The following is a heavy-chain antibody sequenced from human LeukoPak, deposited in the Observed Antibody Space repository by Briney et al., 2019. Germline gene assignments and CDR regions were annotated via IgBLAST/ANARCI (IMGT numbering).Heavy chain of an antibody. CDR2: IKQYGSEK. CDR1: GFRFSNYW. D-gene: IGHD3-9*01. Sequence: GGSLRLSCEASGFRFSNYWMSWVRQAPGKGLEWVATIKQYGSEKYYVDSVKGRFTISRDNSKNTLYLQMNSLRGEDMAIYYCARDFGWLSGFDYWGQGTLVTVSS. V-gene: IGHV3-7*01. CDR3: ARDFGWLSGFDY. J-gene: IGHJ4*02.